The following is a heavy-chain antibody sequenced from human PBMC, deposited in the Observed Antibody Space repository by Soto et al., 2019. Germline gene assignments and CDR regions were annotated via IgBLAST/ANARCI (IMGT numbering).Heavy chain of an antibody. V-gene: IGHV3-23*01. J-gene: IGHJ6*02. Sequence: EVQVLESGGGLVQPGGSLRLSCAASGFSFGDYAMSWVRQAPGKGLEWVSGISGTGNRTSYADSVRGRFTISRDNVNNTLSLQMDSLRAEDTAVYYCARGGRYTYGYGDYSYGMDVWGQGTTVTVSS. D-gene: IGHD5-18*01. CDR3: ARGGRYTYGYGDYSYGMDV. CDR2: ISGTGNRT. CDR1: GFSFGDYA.